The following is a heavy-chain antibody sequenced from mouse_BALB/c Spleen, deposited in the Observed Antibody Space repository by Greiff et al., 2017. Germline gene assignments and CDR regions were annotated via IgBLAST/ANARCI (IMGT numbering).Heavy chain of an antibody. CDR1: GYAFSSYW. D-gene: IGHD1-1*02. V-gene: IGHV1-80*01. J-gene: IGHJ4*01. CDR3: ARSGGYDAMDY. CDR2: IYPGDGDT. Sequence: QVHVKQSGAELVRPGSSVKISCKASGYAFSSYWMNWVKQRPGQGLEWIGQIYPGDGDTNYNGKFKGKATLTADKSSSTAYMQLSSLTSEDSAVYFCARSGGYDAMDYWGQGTSVTVSS.